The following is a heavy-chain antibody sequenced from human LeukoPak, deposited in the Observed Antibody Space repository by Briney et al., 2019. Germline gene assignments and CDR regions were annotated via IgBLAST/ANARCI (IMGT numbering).Heavy chain of an antibody. D-gene: IGHD4-11*01. J-gene: IGHJ3*02. CDR2: ISSSSIYI. CDR3: ARGYTNYGYAFDI. CDR1: GFTFSSYS. Sequence: GGSLRLSCAASGFTFSSYSMNWVRQAPGKGLEWVSSISSSSIYIYYADSVKGRFTISRDNARNSLYLQMNSLRAEDTAVYYCARGYTNYGYAFDIWGQGTMVTVSS. V-gene: IGHV3-21*01.